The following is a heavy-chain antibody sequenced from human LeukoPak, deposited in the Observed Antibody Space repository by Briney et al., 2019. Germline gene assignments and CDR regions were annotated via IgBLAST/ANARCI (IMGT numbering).Heavy chain of an antibody. D-gene: IGHD3-10*01. V-gene: IGHV3-20*04. CDR1: GFIFDDYG. Sequence: TGGSLRLSCAASGFIFDDYGMSWVRQAPGTGLEWVSGISWNGGTTTYADSVKGRFTISRDNAKNSLYLQMNGLRAEDTALYYCARVGEAWAEFTWFDPWGQGTLVTVSS. CDR2: ISWNGGTT. J-gene: IGHJ5*02. CDR3: ARVGEAWAEFTWFDP.